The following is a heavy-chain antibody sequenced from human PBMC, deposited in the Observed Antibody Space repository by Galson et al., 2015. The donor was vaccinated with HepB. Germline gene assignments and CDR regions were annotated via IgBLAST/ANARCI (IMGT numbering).Heavy chain of an antibody. CDR3: ARERVGTMVRGASGDFDY. J-gene: IGHJ4*02. D-gene: IGHD3-10*01. Sequence: SVKVSCKVSGYTLTELSMHWVRQAPGKGLEWMGGFDPDDGETIYAQKFQGRVTMTRDTSTSTVYMELSSLRSEDTAVYYCARERVGTMVRGASGDFDYWGQGTLVTVSS. V-gene: IGHV1-24*01. CDR2: FDPDDGET. CDR1: GYTLTELS.